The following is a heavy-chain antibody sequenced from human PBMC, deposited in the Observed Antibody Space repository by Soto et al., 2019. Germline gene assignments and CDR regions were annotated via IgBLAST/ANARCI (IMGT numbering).Heavy chain of an antibody. V-gene: IGHV4-30-4*01. CDR3: ARGRSLGEYYFVY. Sequence: SETLSLTCTVSGGSISSGDYYLSWIRQPPGKGLEWIGYIYYSGSTYYNPSLKSRVTISVETSKNQFSLKLSSVTAADTAVYYCARGRSLGEYYFVYWGQGTLVTVSS. D-gene: IGHD3-10*01. CDR1: GGSISSGDYY. CDR2: IYYSGST. J-gene: IGHJ4*02.